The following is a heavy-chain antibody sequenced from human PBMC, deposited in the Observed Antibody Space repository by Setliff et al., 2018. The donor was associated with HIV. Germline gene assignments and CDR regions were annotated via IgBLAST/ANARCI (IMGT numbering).Heavy chain of an antibody. J-gene: IGHJ4*02. CDR2: ISSSSGTI. Sequence: PGGSLRLSCAATGFTFSNYGMHWVRQAPAKGLEWVSSISSSSGTIYYADSVKDRFTISRDNAKNSLYLQMNSLRVEDTAVYYCARDAITLIRGITAFDYWGQGTLVTVSS. V-gene: IGHV3-48*01. CDR3: ARDAITLIRGITAFDY. D-gene: IGHD3-10*01. CDR1: GFTFSNYG.